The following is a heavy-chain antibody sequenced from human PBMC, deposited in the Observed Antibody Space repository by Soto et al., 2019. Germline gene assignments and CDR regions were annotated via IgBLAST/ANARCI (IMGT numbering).Heavy chain of an antibody. D-gene: IGHD3-3*01. CDR3: ARGGITIFGVVIMDYYYGMDV. Sequence: QVQLVQSGAEVKKPGASVKVSCKASGYTFTSYDINWVRQATGQGLEWMGWMNPNSGNTGYAQKFQGRVTMTRNTSISTAYMELSSLRSEDTSVYYCARGGITIFGVVIMDYYYGMDVCGQGTTVTVSS. CDR2: MNPNSGNT. CDR1: GYTFTSYD. J-gene: IGHJ6*02. V-gene: IGHV1-8*01.